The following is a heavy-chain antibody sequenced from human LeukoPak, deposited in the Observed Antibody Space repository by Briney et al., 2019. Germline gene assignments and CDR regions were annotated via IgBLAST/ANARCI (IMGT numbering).Heavy chain of an antibody. V-gene: IGHV3-53*01. J-gene: IGHJ3*02. Sequence: GGSLRLSCAASGFTFISYWMHWVRQAPGKGLEWVSLFYTGGTTYYADSVKGRFTISRDNSKNTLYLQMNSLRAEDTAVYYCARETGSSGYYYKDAFNIWGQGTMVTVSS. D-gene: IGHD3-22*01. CDR1: GFTFISYW. CDR2: FYTGGTT. CDR3: ARETGSSGYYYKDAFNI.